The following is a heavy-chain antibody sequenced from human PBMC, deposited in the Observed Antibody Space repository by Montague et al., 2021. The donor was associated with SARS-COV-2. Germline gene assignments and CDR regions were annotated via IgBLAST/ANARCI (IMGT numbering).Heavy chain of an antibody. CDR3: GLGRGFAVGNHYYYSYGLDV. CDR1: GGSIRSSSHF. CDR2: ISFSGST. J-gene: IGHJ6*02. D-gene: IGHD3-10*01. Sequence: SETLSLTCTVSGGSIRSSSHFWGWFRQPPGQRLEWIGTISFSGSTYSTPSLKGRSTISAARSKNQFSLNLRSVTAADTAVYFCGLGRGFAVGNHYYYSYGLDVWGQGTTVTVSS. V-gene: IGHV4-39*07.